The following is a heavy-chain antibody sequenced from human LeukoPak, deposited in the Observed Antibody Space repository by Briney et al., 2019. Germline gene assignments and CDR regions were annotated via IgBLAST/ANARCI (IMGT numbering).Heavy chain of an antibody. CDR2: IYYSGST. CDR3: ARSPGIQFLDY. D-gene: IGHD5-18*01. CDR1: GGSISSYY. J-gene: IGHJ4*02. V-gene: IGHV4-59*01. Sequence: PSETLSLTCTVSGGSISSYYWSWIRQPPGKGLEWIGSIYYSGSTNYNPSLKSRVTISVDTSKNQFSLKLSSVTAADTAVYYCARSPGIQFLDYWGQGTLVTVSS.